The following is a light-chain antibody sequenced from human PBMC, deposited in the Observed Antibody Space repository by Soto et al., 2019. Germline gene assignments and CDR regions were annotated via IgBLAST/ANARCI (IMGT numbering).Light chain of an antibody. CDR2: VAS. J-gene: IGKJ4*01. CDR1: QSVSSN. CDR3: QQYNVWPLT. Sequence: EIVMTQSPATLSVSPGERATLSCRASQSVSSNLAWYQQKPGQTPKLLIYVASTRATGIPARFSGSGSVTEFTLTISSPQSEDFAVYYCQQYNVWPLTFGGGTKVEFK. V-gene: IGKV3-15*01.